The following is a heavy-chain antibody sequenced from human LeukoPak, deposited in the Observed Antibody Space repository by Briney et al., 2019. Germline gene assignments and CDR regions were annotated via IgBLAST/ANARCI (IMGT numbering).Heavy chain of an antibody. CDR1: GYSFTSYW. J-gene: IGHJ5*02. D-gene: IGHD6-13*01. CDR3: ASSPNAAAGTDSWFDP. V-gene: IGHV5-51*01. CDR2: IYPGDSDT. Sequence: GESLKISCKGSGYSFTSYWIGWVRQMPGKGLEWMGIIYPGDSDTRYSPSFQGQVTISADKSISTAYLQWSSLKASDTAMYYCASSPNAAAGTDSWFDPWGQGTLVTVSS.